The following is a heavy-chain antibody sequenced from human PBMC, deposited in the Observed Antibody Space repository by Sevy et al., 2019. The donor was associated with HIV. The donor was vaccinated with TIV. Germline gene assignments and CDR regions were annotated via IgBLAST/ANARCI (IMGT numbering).Heavy chain of an antibody. Sequence: GGSLRLSCAASGFTFSDYYMSWIRQAPGKGLEWVSYISSGGSTIYYADSVKGRFTISRDNAKNSLYLQMNSLRAEDTAVYYCAREDGRAVAGTGPFDYWGQGTLVTVSS. J-gene: IGHJ4*02. CDR2: ISSGGSTI. D-gene: IGHD6-19*01. CDR1: GFTFSDYY. V-gene: IGHV3-11*01. CDR3: AREDGRAVAGTGPFDY.